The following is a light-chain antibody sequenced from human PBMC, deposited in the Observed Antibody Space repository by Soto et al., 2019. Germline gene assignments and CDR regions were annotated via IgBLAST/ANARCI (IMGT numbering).Light chain of an antibody. Sequence: QSALTQPASVSGSPGQSITISCTGTSGDVGGYNYVSWYQQHPGKAPKLMIYDVSNRPSGVSNRFSGSKSGNTASLTISGLLAEDGADYYCSSYTSSSTLGVFGGGTKLTVL. CDR3: SSYTSSSTLGV. CDR1: SGDVGGYNY. CDR2: DVS. V-gene: IGLV2-14*01. J-gene: IGLJ2*01.